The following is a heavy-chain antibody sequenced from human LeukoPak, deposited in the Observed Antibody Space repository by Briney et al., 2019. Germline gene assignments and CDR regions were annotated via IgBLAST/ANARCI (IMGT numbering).Heavy chain of an antibody. CDR3: AKSNSWYRWFDP. CDR2: LYYSGST. CDR1: GGSISGISYY. V-gene: IGHV4-39*01. D-gene: IGHD6-13*01. Sequence: SETLSLTCTVSGGSISGISYYWGWIRQPPGKGLEWIGVLYYSGSTYYNPSLKSRVTISVDTSKNQFSLKLSSVTAADTAVYYCAKSNSWYRWFDPRGQGTLVTVSS. J-gene: IGHJ5*02.